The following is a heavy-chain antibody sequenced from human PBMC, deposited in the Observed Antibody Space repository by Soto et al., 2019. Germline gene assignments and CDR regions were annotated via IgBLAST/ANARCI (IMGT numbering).Heavy chain of an antibody. Sequence: QVQLRESGPGLVKPSGALSLTCAVSGASIGSSYWWSWVRQPPGKGLEWIGKISHTGSTNYNPPLNSRVTISVDTSKNQFSLKLNSVTAADTAVYYCARHAGEPHFDYWGQGALVTVSS. V-gene: IGHV4-4*02. J-gene: IGHJ4*02. CDR2: ISHTGST. D-gene: IGHD1-26*01. CDR1: GASIGSSYW. CDR3: ARHAGEPHFDY.